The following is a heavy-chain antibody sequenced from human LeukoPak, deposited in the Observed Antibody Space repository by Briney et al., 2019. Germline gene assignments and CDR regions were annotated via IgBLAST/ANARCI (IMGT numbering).Heavy chain of an antibody. J-gene: IGHJ5*01. Sequence: SETLSLTCTVSGVSISTIGYYWGWIRQPPGKGLEWIGSIYYSGFTYYNPSLKSRVTISIDTSNNQFSLTLSSVTAADTAFYYCARDPKSAVAADWFDPWGQGTLVTVSS. V-gene: IGHV4-39*07. CDR1: GVSISTIGYY. CDR3: ARDPKSAVAADWFDP. CDR2: IYYSGFT. D-gene: IGHD6-19*01.